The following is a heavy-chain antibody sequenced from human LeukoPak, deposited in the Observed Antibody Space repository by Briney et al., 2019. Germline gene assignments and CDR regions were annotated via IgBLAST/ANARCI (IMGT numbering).Heavy chain of an antibody. V-gene: IGHV1-69*05. Sequence: SVKVSCKASGGTFSSYAISWVRQAPGQGLEWMGRIIPIFGTANYTQKFQGRVTITTDESTSTAYMELSSLRSEDTAVYYCARDQAITMIVDRAFDIWGQGTMVTVSS. CDR2: IIPIFGTA. J-gene: IGHJ3*02. CDR1: GGTFSSYA. CDR3: ARDQAITMIVDRAFDI. D-gene: IGHD3-22*01.